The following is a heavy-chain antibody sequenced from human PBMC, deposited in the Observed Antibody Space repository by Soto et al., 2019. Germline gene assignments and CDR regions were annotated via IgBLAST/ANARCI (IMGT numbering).Heavy chain of an antibody. Sequence: QVQLQESGPGLVKPSETLSLTCTVSGGSISSYYWSWIRQPPGKGLEWIGYIYYSGGTNYNPSLKSRVTISVDTSKNQFSLKLSSVTAADTAVYYCAREHNWNEALNAFDIWGQGTMVTVSS. CDR1: GGSISSYY. CDR2: IYYSGGT. CDR3: AREHNWNEALNAFDI. D-gene: IGHD1-1*01. J-gene: IGHJ3*02. V-gene: IGHV4-59*01.